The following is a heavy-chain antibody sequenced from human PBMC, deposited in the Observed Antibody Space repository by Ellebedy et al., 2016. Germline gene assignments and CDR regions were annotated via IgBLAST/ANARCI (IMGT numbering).Heavy chain of an antibody. Sequence: SETLSLTXTVSGGSISSYYWSWIRQPPGKGLEWIGSIYYSGSTYYNPSLKSRVTISVDTSKNQFSLKLSSVTAADTAVYYCARSRDGYNEGVGDYWGQGTLVTVSS. CDR1: GGSISSYY. V-gene: IGHV4-59*12. D-gene: IGHD5-24*01. J-gene: IGHJ4*02. CDR2: IYYSGST. CDR3: ARSRDGYNEGVGDY.